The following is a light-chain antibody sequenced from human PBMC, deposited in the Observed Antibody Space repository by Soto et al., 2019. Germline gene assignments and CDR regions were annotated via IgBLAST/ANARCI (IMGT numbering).Light chain of an antibody. J-gene: IGLJ3*02. CDR2: DNG. CDR1: SSNIGSNY. V-gene: IGLV1-51*01. CDR3: GTWDSSLSLWV. Sequence: QSVLTQPPSVSAAPGQKVTISCSGSSSNIGSNYVSWYQQLPGTAPKLLIYDNGKRPSGIPDRFSGSKSGTSATLGITGLQTGDEADYYCGTWDSSLSLWVFGGGTQLTVL.